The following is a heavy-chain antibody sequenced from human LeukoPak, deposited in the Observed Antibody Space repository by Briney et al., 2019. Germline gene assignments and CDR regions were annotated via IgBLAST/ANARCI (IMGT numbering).Heavy chain of an antibody. V-gene: IGHV4-34*01. J-gene: IGHJ4*02. CDR3: ARGSHGVGPDY. CDR2: INHSGST. D-gene: IGHD1-26*01. Sequence: PSETLSLTCAVYGGSFSGYYWSWIRQPPGKGLEWIGEINHSGSTNYNPSLKSRVTISVDTSKNQFSLNLNSVTAADTAMYSCARGSHGVGPDYWGQGTLVTVSS. CDR1: GGSFSGYY.